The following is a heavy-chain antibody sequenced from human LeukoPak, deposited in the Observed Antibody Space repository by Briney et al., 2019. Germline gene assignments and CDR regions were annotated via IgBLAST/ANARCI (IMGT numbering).Heavy chain of an antibody. J-gene: IGHJ6*04. Sequence: SSETLSLTCTVSGGSISSGDYYWSWIRQPPGKGLEWIGYIYYSWSTYYNPSLKSRVTISVDTSKNQFSLKLSPVTAADTAVYYCARSPNYYYYGMDVWGKGTTVTVSS. CDR2: IYYSWST. V-gene: IGHV4-30-4*01. CDR3: ARSPNYYYYGMDV. CDR1: GGSISSGDYY.